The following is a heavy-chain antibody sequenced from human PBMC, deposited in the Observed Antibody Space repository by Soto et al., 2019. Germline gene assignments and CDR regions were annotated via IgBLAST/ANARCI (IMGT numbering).Heavy chain of an antibody. CDR1: GYTFTTFW. CDR3: ARLYCSSSTCDSWFDP. D-gene: IGHD2-2*01. Sequence: GESLKISCTGFGYTFTTFWISWVRQMPGRGLEWMGRIDPRDSYTNYSPSFQGHVTISADKSISTAYLQWGSLKASDTAMYYCARLYCSSSTCDSWFDPWGQGTLVTVSS. CDR2: IDPRDSYT. J-gene: IGHJ5*02. V-gene: IGHV5-10-1*01.